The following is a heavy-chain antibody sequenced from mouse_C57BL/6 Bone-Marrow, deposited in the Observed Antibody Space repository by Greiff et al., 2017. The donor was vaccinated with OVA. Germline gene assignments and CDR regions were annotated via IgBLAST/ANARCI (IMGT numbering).Heavy chain of an antibody. Sequence: QVQLQQSGAELVRPGASVTLSCKASGYTFTDYEMHWVKQTPVHGLEWIGAIDPETGGTAYNQKFKGKAILTADKSSSTAYMELRSLTSEDSAVYYCTRDGYCPFAYWGQGTLVTVSA. CDR1: GYTFTDYE. CDR3: TRDGYCPFAY. V-gene: IGHV1-15*01. J-gene: IGHJ3*01. CDR2: IDPETGGT. D-gene: IGHD2-3*01.